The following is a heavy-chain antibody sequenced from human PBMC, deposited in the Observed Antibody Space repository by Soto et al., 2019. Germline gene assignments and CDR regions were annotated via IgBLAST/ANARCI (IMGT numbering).Heavy chain of an antibody. CDR3: ARDIVATIDTYYYYSGMDV. CDR2: INPNSGGT. J-gene: IGHJ6*02. V-gene: IGHV1-2*04. CDR1: GYTFTGYY. Sequence: ASVEVSCKASGYTFTGYYMQWVRQAPGQGLEWMGWINPNSGGTNYAQKFQGWVTMTRDTSISTAYMELSRLRSDATAVHYCARDIVATIDTYYYYSGMDVWGQGTTVTVSS. D-gene: IGHD5-12*01.